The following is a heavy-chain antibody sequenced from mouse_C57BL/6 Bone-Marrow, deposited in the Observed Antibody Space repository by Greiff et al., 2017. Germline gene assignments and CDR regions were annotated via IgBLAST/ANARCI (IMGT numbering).Heavy chain of an antibody. J-gene: IGHJ4*01. CDR2: IDPADGET. CDR1: GFNIKDYY. D-gene: IGHD2-2*01. V-gene: IGHV14-1*01. CDR3: TAGAMWLPGVDY. Sequence: VQLQQSGAELVRPGASVKLSCTASGFNIKDYYMNWVKQRPEQGLEWIGRIDPADGETEYAPKFQGKATMTPDTSSNTAYLQLSSLTAEDTAVDYCTAGAMWLPGVDYWGQGTSVTVSS.